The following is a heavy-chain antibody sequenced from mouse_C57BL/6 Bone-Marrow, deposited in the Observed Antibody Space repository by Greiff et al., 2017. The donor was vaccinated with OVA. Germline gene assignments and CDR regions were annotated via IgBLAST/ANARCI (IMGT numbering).Heavy chain of an antibody. CDR3: ARQGCDWYFDV. V-gene: IGHV1-18*01. CDR2: INPNNGGT. Sequence: VQPQQSGPELVKPGASVKIPCKASGYTFTDYNMDWVKQSHGKSLEWIGDINPNNGGTIYNQKFKGKATLTVDKSSSTAYMELRSLTSEDTAVYYCARQGCDWYFDVWGTGTTVTVSS. D-gene: IGHD3-3*01. CDR1: GYTFTDYN. J-gene: IGHJ1*03.